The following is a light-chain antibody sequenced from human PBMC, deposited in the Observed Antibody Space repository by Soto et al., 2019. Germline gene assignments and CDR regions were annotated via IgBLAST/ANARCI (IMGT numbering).Light chain of an antibody. CDR3: HQYGNSPEWT. CDR2: GAS. Sequence: VLKQSPGTLSLSLGERTTLSCRASQSVSSSYLAWYQQKPGRAPSILIYGASSRATGITARCSGSGSGTDVTLPISRLLPEDFAVVYCHQYGNSPEWTFGQGTKVDI. J-gene: IGKJ1*01. V-gene: IGKV3-20*01. CDR1: QSVSSSY.